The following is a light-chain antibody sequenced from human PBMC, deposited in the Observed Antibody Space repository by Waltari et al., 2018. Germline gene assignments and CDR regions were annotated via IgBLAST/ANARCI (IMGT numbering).Light chain of an antibody. V-gene: IGLV8-61*01. CDR2: STN. CDR1: SGSVSTNNY. Sequence: QTVVTQEPSFSVSPGGTVTLTCGLSSGSVSTNNYPSWYQRTPGQPPRTLIYSTNPRSSGVPDRFSGSILGSKAALTITGAQADDESDYYCALYVGSAMWVFGGGTKLTVL. CDR3: ALYVGSAMWV. J-gene: IGLJ3*02.